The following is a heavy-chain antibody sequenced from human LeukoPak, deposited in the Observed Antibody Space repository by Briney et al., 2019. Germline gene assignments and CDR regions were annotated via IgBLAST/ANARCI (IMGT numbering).Heavy chain of an antibody. Sequence: GGSLRLSCAASGFTFSSYAMSWVRQAPGKGLEWVSAISGSGCSTYYADSVKGRFTISRDNSKNTLYLQMNSLRAEDRAVYYCAKGDYDSSGYIDYWGQGTLVTVSS. J-gene: IGHJ4*02. V-gene: IGHV3-23*01. CDR3: AKGDYDSSGYIDY. CDR2: ISGSGCST. CDR1: GFTFSSYA. D-gene: IGHD3-22*01.